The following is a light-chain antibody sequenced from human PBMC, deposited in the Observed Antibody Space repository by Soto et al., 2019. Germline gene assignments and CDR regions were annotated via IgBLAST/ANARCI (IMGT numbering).Light chain of an antibody. V-gene: IGKV1-27*01. CDR3: QKYNSAPNA. CDR1: QGISNS. Sequence: DIQMTQSPSSLSASVGDRVTITCRASQGISNSLAWYQQKPGKVPKLLIYAASTLPSGVPSRLSGSGAGTDFTLTISSLQPEDVATYYCQKYNSAPNAFGGGTKVEIK. J-gene: IGKJ4*01. CDR2: AAS.